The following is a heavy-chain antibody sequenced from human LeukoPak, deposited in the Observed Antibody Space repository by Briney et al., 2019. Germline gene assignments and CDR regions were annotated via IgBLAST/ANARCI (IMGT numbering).Heavy chain of an antibody. CDR3: GRGWSGWYLFDN. CDR1: GCTFSRYA. D-gene: IGHD6-19*01. CDR2: ISGSCCTT. V-gene: IGHV3-23*01. Sequence: GGSLRLSFAASGCTFSRYAMSWVGQAPGKGVDGVSVISGSCCTTHYEDSVKDRFSNSKDNSKNTLYLATNSRRAEETAVYYCGRGWSGWYLFDNWGQGTLVTVSS. J-gene: IGHJ4*02.